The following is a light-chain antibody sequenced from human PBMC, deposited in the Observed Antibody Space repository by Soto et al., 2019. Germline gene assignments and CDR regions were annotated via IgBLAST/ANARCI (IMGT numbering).Light chain of an antibody. J-gene: IGKJ3*01. V-gene: IGKV3-15*01. CDR1: QRVGSS. CDR3: QQYSSDFFS. CDR2: GTS. Sequence: EIVMTQSPATLSVSPGERATLSCRASQRVGSSLAWFQQKPGQAPRLLIYGTSSRATGTPARFSGSGSGTEFTLTISSLQSDDFATYYCQQYSSDFFSFGPGTKVHIK.